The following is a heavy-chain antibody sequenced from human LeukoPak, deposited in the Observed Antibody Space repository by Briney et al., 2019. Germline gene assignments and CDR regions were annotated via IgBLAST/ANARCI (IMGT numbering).Heavy chain of an antibody. D-gene: IGHD2-2*01. CDR3: ATGSVRCSASWYSQEGDY. J-gene: IGHJ4*02. Sequence: GGSLRLSCAASGFTFSTYAMSWVRQAPGKGLEWVSAISVSAGSTYYADSVKGRFTISRDNSKNTLYLQMNSLRAEDTAVYYCATGSVRCSASWYSQEGDYWGQGTLVTVSS. V-gene: IGHV3-23*01. CDR1: GFTFSTYA. CDR2: ISVSAGST.